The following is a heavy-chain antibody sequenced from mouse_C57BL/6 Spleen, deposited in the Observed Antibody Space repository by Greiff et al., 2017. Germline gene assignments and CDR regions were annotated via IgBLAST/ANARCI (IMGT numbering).Heavy chain of an antibody. CDR1: GFTFSDYG. Sequence: EVKLVESGGGLVQPGGSLKLSCAASGFTFSDYGMAWVRQAQRKGPEWVAFISNLAYSIYYADTVTGRLPISRANAKNTLYLKMSSLRSEDTAMYYCARRPTVVQDPYAMDYWGQGTSVTVSS. V-gene: IGHV5-15*01. J-gene: IGHJ4*01. CDR2: ISNLAYSI. CDR3: ARRPTVVQDPYAMDY. D-gene: IGHD1-1*01.